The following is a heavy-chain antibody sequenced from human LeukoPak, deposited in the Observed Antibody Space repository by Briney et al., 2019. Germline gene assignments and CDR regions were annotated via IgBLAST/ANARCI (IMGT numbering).Heavy chain of an antibody. D-gene: IGHD1-26*01. CDR1: GYTFTSYH. J-gene: IGHJ5*02. V-gene: IGHV1-2*02. CDR2: INPNNGGT. Sequence: ASVKVSFKPSGYTFTSYHIHWVRQAPGQGLEWMGWINPNNGGTNYAQKFQGRVIMTRDTSISTAYMELSRLRSDDTALYYCARSEGGYQNFDPWGQGTLVTVSS. CDR3: ARSEGGYQNFDP.